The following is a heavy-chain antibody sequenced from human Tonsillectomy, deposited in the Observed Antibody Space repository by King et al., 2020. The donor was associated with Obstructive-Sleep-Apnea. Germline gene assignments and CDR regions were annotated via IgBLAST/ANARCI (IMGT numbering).Heavy chain of an antibody. D-gene: IGHD3-22*01. J-gene: IGHJ4*02. CDR1: GFTFSSYA. Sequence: VQLVDSVGGVVQPGRSLRLSCAASGFTFSSYAMHWVRQAPGKGLEWVAVISYDGSNKYYADSVKCRFTISRDNSKNTLYLQMNSLRAEDTAVYYCARDGDYYDSSGYYYVFDYWGQGTLVTVSS. CDR3: ARDGDYYDSSGYYYVFDY. V-gene: IGHV3-30-3*01. CDR2: ISYDGSNK.